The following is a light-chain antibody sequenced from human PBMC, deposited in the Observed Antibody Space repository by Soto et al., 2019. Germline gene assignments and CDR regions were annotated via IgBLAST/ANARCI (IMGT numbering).Light chain of an antibody. CDR2: SNS. V-gene: IGLV1-44*01. CDR3: AVWDDSLTGSWV. Sequence: QSVLTQPPSASGTPGQRVTISCSGSSSNIGHNPVNWYQQVPGTAPKLLIYSNSHRPSGVPDRFSGSKSGTSASLAISGLQSEDEADYYCAVWDDSLTGSWVFGGGTKLTVL. J-gene: IGLJ3*02. CDR1: SSNIGHNP.